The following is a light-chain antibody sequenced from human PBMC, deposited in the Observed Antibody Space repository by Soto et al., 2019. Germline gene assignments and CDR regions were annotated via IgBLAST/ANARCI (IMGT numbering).Light chain of an antibody. CDR3: QQYNNWPWT. J-gene: IGKJ1*01. CDR1: QRFTSN. V-gene: IGKV3-15*01. Sequence: EIVMTQSPATLSVSPGERATLSSRASQRFTSNLAWYQQKPGQAPRLLIYGASTRATGIPARFSGSGSGTEFTLTISSLQSEDFAVYYCQQYNNWPWTFGQGTKVEIK. CDR2: GAS.